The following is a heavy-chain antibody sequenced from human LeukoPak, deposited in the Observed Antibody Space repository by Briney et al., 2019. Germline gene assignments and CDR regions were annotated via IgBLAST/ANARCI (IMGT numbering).Heavy chain of an antibody. CDR1: GFTFSGYW. D-gene: IGHD6-19*01. CDR3: VRGGSGWYLGDY. V-gene: IGHV3-74*01. J-gene: IGHJ4*02. Sequence: GGSLRLSCAAAGFTFSGYWMHWVRQAPGKGLVWVSRINGDGRTTNYADSVKGRFTISRDNAKNTLYLQMNSLGVEDTAVYYCVRGGSGWYLGDYWGQGTLVSVSS. CDR2: INGDGRTT.